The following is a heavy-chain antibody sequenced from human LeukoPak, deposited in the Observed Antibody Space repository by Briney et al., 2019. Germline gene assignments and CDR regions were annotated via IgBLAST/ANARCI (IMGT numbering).Heavy chain of an antibody. CDR2: INPNSGGT. J-gene: IGHJ4*02. D-gene: IGHD3-22*01. V-gene: IGHV1-2*06. Sequence: ASVKVSCKASGYTLTGYYMHWVRQAPGQGLEWMGRINPNSGGTNYAQKFQGRVTMTRDTSISTAYMELSRLRSDDTAVYYCARDSSGSATDYWGQGTLVTVSS. CDR3: ARDSSGSATDY. CDR1: GYTLTGYY.